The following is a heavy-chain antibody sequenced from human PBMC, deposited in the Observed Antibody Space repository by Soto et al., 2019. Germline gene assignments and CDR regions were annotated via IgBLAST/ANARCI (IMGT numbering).Heavy chain of an antibody. J-gene: IGHJ2*01. D-gene: IGHD3-3*01. Sequence: EVQLLESGGGLVQPGGSLRLSCVASGFTLRDYAMTWVRQAPGKGLEWVSSLSGRGGNTYYADSVKGRFTISRANSENTLFLQMSSLRAEDTATYYCAKPGGVYWYFDLWGRGTLVTVSS. CDR2: LSGRGGNT. CDR3: AKPGGVYWYFDL. V-gene: IGHV3-23*01. CDR1: GFTLRDYA.